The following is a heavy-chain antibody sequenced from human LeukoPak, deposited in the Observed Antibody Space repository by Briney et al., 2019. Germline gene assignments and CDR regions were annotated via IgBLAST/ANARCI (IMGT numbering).Heavy chain of an antibody. CDR2: INHSGST. CDR1: GGSFSGYY. CDR3: ARLPRDDYGDYGCYFDY. V-gene: IGHV4-34*01. D-gene: IGHD4-17*01. J-gene: IGHJ4*02. Sequence: KTSETLSLTCAVYGGSFSGYYWSWIRQPPGKGLEWIGEINHSGSTNYNPSLKSRVTISVDTSKNQFSLKLSSVTAADTAVYYCARLPRDDYGDYGCYFDYWGQGTLVTVSS.